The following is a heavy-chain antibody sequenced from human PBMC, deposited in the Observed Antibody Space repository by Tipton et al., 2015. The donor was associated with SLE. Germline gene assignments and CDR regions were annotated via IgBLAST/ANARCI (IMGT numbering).Heavy chain of an antibody. CDR3: ARISLTERSAFVI. J-gene: IGHJ3*02. CDR2: IYTSGST. Sequence: TLSLTCTVSGGSISSHYWSWIRQPPGKGLEWIGRIYTSGSTNYNPSLKSRVTMSVNTSKNKFSLKLSSVTAADTAVYYCARISLTERSAFVIWGQWTMVTVSS. CDR1: GGSISSHY. V-gene: IGHV4-4*07.